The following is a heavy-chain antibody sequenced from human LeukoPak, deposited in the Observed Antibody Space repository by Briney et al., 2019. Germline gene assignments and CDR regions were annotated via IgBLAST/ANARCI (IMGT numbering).Heavy chain of an antibody. D-gene: IGHD4-17*01. CDR1: GFNFNNYA. CDR2: ISSNGGST. V-gene: IGHV3-64D*08. J-gene: IGHJ4*02. Sequence: GGSLRLSCSASGFNFNNYAMNWVRQAPGKGLEYVSAISSNGGSTYYADSVKGRCTISRDNSKNTLYLQMSSLRAEDTAVYYCARENDYALDYWGQGTLVTVSS. CDR3: ARENDYALDY.